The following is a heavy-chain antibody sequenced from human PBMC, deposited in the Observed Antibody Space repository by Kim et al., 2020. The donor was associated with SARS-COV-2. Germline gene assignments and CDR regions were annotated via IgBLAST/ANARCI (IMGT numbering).Heavy chain of an antibody. CDR2: IGTAGDT. CDR1: GFTFSSYD. D-gene: IGHD4-17*01. J-gene: IGHJ6*04. Sequence: GGSLRLSCAASGFTFSSYDMHWVRQPTGKGLEWVSAIGTAGDTYYPASVKGRFTISRENAKNSLYLQMNSLRAGDTAVYYCARADYGDNYYYYCGMDVWGKGTTVTVSS. CDR3: ARADYGDNYYYYCGMDV. V-gene: IGHV3-13*01.